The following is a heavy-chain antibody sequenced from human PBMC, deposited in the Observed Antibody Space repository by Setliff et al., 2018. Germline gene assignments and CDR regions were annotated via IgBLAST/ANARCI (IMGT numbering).Heavy chain of an antibody. D-gene: IGHD3-3*01. Sequence: SETLSLTCTVSGGSIGPHYWSWIRQAPGKGLEWIGHIFYSDTAKYNPSLESRAAISVDSSKNQFSLKLSSVTAADTAVYYCARMSGFLYIDVWGKGATVTVSS. J-gene: IGHJ6*04. V-gene: IGHV4-59*08. CDR3: ARMSGFLYIDV. CDR1: GGSIGPHY. CDR2: IFYSDTA.